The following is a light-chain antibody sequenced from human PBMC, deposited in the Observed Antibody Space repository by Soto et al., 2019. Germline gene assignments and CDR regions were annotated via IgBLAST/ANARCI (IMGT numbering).Light chain of an antibody. V-gene: IGKV3-15*01. CDR2: GAS. Sequence: EIVMTQSPATLSVSPGERATLSCRASQSVSSNLAWYQQKPGQAPRLLIYGASTRATGIPARFSGSESGTEFTLTISSLQSEDFAVYYCQQYNNWPPTWTFGQGTKVELK. J-gene: IGKJ1*01. CDR3: QQYNNWPPTWT. CDR1: QSVSSN.